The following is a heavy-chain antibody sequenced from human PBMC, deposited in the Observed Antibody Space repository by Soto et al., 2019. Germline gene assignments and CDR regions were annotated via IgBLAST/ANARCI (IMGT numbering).Heavy chain of an antibody. CDR1: GFTFSSYA. J-gene: IGHJ4*02. CDR3: AKDTEQWLVRRAGVRFAY. Sequence: GGSLRLSCAASGFTFSSYAMSWVRQAPGKGLEWVSAISGSGGSTYYADSVKGRFTISRDNSKNTLYLQMNSLRAEDTAVYYCAKDTEQWLVRRAGVRFAYWGQGTLVTVSS. V-gene: IGHV3-23*01. D-gene: IGHD6-19*01. CDR2: ISGSGGST.